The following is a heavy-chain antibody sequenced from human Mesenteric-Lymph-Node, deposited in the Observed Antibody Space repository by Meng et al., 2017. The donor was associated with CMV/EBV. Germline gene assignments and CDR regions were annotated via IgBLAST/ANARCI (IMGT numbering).Heavy chain of an antibody. Sequence: GGSLRLSCATSGFTFSRYDMYWVRQAPGKGLEWVAFIQYDGNNKYYADSVKGRFTISRDNSKNTLYLQMNSLRPEDTAVYYCAKGHTNWPQITWDYWGQGTLVTVSS. D-gene: IGHD3-16*01. V-gene: IGHV3-30*02. CDR3: AKGHTNWPQITWDY. CDR2: IQYDGNNK. J-gene: IGHJ4*02. CDR1: GFTFSRYD.